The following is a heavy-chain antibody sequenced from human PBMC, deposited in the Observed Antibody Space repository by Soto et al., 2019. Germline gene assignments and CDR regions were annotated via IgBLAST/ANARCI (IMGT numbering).Heavy chain of an antibody. CDR3: AKDPLRRGDLEWEALIDY. CDR2: ISYDGSNK. V-gene: IGHV3-30*18. D-gene: IGHD3-3*01. CDR1: GFTFSSYG. J-gene: IGHJ4*02. Sequence: QVQLVESGGGVVQPGRSLRLSCAASGFTFSSYGMHWVRQAPGKGLEWVAVISYDGSNKYYADSVKGRFTISRDNSKNPMYRQMNSQGAEDTAVYYCAKDPLRRGDLEWEALIDYVGQGTLVTVSS.